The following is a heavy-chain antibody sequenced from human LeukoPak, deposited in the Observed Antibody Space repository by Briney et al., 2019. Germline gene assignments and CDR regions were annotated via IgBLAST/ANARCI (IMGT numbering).Heavy chain of an antibody. J-gene: IGHJ5*02. CDR3: ARGYYDSSGLKYWFDP. CDR2: IIPIFGTA. V-gene: IGHV1-69*13. CDR1: GGTFSSYA. D-gene: IGHD3-22*01. Sequence: ASVKVSCKASGGTFSSYAISWVRQAPGQGLEWMGGIIPIFGTANYAQKFQGRVTITADESTSTAYMELSSLRSEDTAVYYCARGYYDSSGLKYWFDPWGQGTLVTVSS.